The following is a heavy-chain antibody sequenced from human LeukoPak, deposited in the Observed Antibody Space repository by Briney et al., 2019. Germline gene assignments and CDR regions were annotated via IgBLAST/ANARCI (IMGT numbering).Heavy chain of an antibody. CDR1: GYTFTSYD. CDR2: MNPNSGNT. Sequence: ASVKVSCKASGYTFTSYDINWVRQATGQGLEWMGWMNPNSGNTGYAQKFQGRVTMTRNTSISTAYMELSSLRSEDTAVYYCARGGIVEVTARPYYFDYWGQGTLVTVSS. D-gene: IGHD2-21*02. V-gene: IGHV1-8*01. CDR3: ARGGIVEVTARPYYFDY. J-gene: IGHJ4*02.